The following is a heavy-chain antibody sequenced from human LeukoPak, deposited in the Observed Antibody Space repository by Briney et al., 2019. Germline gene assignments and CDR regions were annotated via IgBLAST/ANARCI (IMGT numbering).Heavy chain of an antibody. Sequence: GGSPRLSCAASGFTFSSYWMTWVRQAPGKGLEWVAIIKQDGSEKYYVDSVKGRFTISRDNAKNSLYLQMNSLRVEDTAVYYCARDTRVYDILTGPDAFDIWGQGTMVTVSS. V-gene: IGHV3-7*01. J-gene: IGHJ3*02. CDR1: GFTFSSYW. CDR3: ARDTRVYDILTGPDAFDI. CDR2: IKQDGSEK. D-gene: IGHD3-9*01.